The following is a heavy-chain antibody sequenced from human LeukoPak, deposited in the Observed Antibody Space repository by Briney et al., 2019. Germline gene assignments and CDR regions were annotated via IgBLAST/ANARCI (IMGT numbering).Heavy chain of an antibody. D-gene: IGHD3-10*02. CDR3: AELGITMIGGV. Sequence: GGSLRLSCAASGFTFSTYWMSWVRQAPGKGLEWVASVKQDGGDKYYVDSVKGRFTISRDNAKNSLYLQMNCLRAEDTAVYYCAELGITMIGGVWGKGTTVTISS. J-gene: IGHJ6*04. V-gene: IGHV3-7*01. CDR1: GFTFSTYW. CDR2: VKQDGGDK.